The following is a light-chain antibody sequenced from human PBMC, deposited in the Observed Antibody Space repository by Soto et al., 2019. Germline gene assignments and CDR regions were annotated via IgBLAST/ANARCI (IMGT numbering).Light chain of an antibody. Sequence: IALTQSPDTLSSSPGASASLSCRASQSVSDYYLAWYQQKPGQSPRLLIYGASTRATGIPDRFSGSGTGADFTLTISRLEPEDFAVYYCQQYGSSPRTFGGGTKVDIK. J-gene: IGKJ4*01. V-gene: IGKV3-20*01. CDR2: GAS. CDR1: QSVSDYY. CDR3: QQYGSSPRT.